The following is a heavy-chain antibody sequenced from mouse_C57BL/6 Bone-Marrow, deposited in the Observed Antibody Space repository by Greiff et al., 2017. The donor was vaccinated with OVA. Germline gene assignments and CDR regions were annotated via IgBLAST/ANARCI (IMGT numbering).Heavy chain of an antibody. CDR1: GYTFTGYW. D-gene: IGHD2-4*01. CDR3: ARREYYDYDGDYFDD. V-gene: IGHV1-9*01. Sequence: VQLQQSGAELMKPGASVKLSCKATGYTFTGYWIEWVKQRPGHGLAWIGEILPGSGSTNYNEKFKGKATFTADTSSKTAYMQLSSLTTEDSAIYYCARREYYDYDGDYFDDWGQGTTLTVSS. CDR2: ILPGSGST. J-gene: IGHJ2*01.